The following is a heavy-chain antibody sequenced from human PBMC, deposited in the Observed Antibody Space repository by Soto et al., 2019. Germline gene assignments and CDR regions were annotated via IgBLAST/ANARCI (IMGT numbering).Heavy chain of an antibody. J-gene: IGHJ6*02. CDR1: GFTFRNYD. Sequence: EVQLVESGGGLVQPGGSLRLSCEASGFTFRNYDMHWVRQGTGKGLEWVSGISAAGDPDYADSVEGRFTISRENAQNSCFLQMNSLRVGDTAVYYCARTDRDFYGLDVWGQGTTVIGSS. CDR3: ARTDRDFYGLDV. CDR2: ISAAGDP. V-gene: IGHV3-13*05.